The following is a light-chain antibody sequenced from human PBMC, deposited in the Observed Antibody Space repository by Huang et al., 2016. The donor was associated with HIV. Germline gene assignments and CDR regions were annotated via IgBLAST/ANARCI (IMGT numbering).Light chain of an antibody. V-gene: IGKV1-16*01. CDR3: QQYNNYPFT. J-gene: IGKJ3*01. CDR2: AAS. CDR1: QGLSHY. Sequence: DIQMTQSPSSLSASVGDRVTITGRVSQGLSHYLPWLQQKPWQAPKSLIYAASSLQSGVPSRCSGSGSWTDFTLTISSLQPEDFATYYCQQYNNYPFTFGPGTKVDIK.